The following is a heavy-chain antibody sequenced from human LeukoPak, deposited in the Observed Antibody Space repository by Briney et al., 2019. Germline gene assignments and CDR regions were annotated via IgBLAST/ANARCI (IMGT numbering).Heavy chain of an antibody. J-gene: IGHJ4*02. D-gene: IGHD4-17*01. V-gene: IGHV3-74*01. CDR3: ALPLRDGDFYFDY. CDR2: INRDGRST. Sequence: GGSLRLSCAASGFTFSNYWMHWVRHAPGKGLVWVSRINRDGRSTNYADSVKGRFTISRENAKNTVFLQMNSLRAEDTAVYYCALPLRDGDFYFDYWGQGALVTVSS. CDR1: GFTFSNYW.